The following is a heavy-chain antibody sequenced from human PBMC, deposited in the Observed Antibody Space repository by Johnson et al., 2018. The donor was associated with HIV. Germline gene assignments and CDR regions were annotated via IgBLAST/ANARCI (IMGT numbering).Heavy chain of an antibody. V-gene: IGHV3-7*05. CDR2: INQDGSET. CDR3: ARDRSSSSHAFDI. D-gene: IGHD6-6*01. J-gene: IGHJ3*02. Sequence: VQLVESGGGLVQPGGSLRLSCVGSGYTFSHYWMSWVRQAPGKGLAWVANINQDGSETDCLDSVKGRFTISSDNAKNSLYLQMNSLRAEDTAVYYCARDRSSSSHAFDIWGQGTMVTVSS. CDR1: GYTFSHYW.